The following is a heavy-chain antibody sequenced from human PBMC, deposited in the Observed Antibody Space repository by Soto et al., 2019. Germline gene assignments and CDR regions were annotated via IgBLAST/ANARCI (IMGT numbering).Heavy chain of an antibody. CDR2: ISACNGNT. J-gene: IGHJ6*02. Sequence: QVHLVQSGGEVKKPGASVKVSCKASGYPFTSSGFSWVRQAPGQGLEWMGWISACNGNTLYAQKFKGRVTMTTDTSTSTAYMELGSLRSDDTAVYYCATDPYCGSAPGCSALDAWGQGTTVTVSS. CDR3: ATDPYCGSAPGCSALDA. V-gene: IGHV1-18*04. CDR1: GYPFTSSG. D-gene: IGHD2-21*01.